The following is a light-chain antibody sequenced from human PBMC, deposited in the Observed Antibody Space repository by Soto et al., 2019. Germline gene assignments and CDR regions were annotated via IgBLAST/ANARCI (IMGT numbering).Light chain of an antibody. J-gene: IGKJ5*01. V-gene: IGKV3-11*01. CDR2: DAS. Sequence: VVLKHSPSTLSLSAVESATLSCRTSLRVSVYLEWYQQKPGQAPRLLISDASNRATGIPARFSGSGSGTDFTLTISSLEPEDFAVYYCHQRQYWPPITFGQGTRLEIK. CDR1: LRVSVY. CDR3: HQRQYWPPIT.